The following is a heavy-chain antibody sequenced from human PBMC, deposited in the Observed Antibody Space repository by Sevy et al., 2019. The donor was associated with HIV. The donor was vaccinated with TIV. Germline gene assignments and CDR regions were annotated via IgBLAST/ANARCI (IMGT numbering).Heavy chain of an antibody. D-gene: IGHD3-3*02. CDR1: GFTFSHYS. Sequence: GGSLRLSCAASGFTFSHYSMNWVRQAPGKGLEWVSSISSSSSYIYYADSVKGRFIISRDNAKNSLYLQMNSLRAEDTAGDFFAREGGHVNIFGVGPREGMGVWGQGTTVTVSS. CDR2: ISSSSSYI. CDR3: AREGGHVNIFGVGPREGMGV. V-gene: IGHV3-21*01. J-gene: IGHJ6*02.